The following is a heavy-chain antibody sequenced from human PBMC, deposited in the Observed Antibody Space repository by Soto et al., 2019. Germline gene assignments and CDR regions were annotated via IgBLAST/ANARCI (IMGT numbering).Heavy chain of an antibody. CDR1: GFTFSSYA. D-gene: IGHD5-18*01. CDR3: ARGEGRGYGAVDY. Sequence: QVQLVESGGGVVQPGRSLRLSCAASGFTFSSYAMHWVRQAPGKGLGWVAVISYDGSNKYYADSVKGRFTISRDNSKNTLYLQMNSLRAEDTAVYYCARGEGRGYGAVDYWGQGTLVTVSS. CDR2: ISYDGSNK. V-gene: IGHV3-30-3*01. J-gene: IGHJ4*02.